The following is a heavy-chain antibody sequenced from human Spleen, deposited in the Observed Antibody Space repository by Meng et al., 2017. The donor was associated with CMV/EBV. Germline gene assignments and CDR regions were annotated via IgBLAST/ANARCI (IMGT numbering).Heavy chain of an antibody. J-gene: IGHJ6*02. CDR3: ARVGEGSGSSGGMDV. V-gene: IGHV3-21*01. CDR2: ISSSSSYI. D-gene: IGHD3-10*01. Sequence: GESLKISCAASGFTFSSYSMNWVRQAPGKGLEWVSSISSSSSYIYYADSVKGRFTISRDNAKNSLYLQMNSLRVEDTAVYYCARVGEGSGSSGGMDVWGQGTTVTVSS. CDR1: GFTFSSYS.